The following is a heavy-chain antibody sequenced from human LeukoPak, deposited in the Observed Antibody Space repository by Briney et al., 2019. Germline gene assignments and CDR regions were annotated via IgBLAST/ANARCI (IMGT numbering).Heavy chain of an antibody. CDR3: AKVYYDFWSGYFEPRHFDY. CDR1: GGSFSGYY. Sequence: PSETLSLTCAVYGGSFSGYYWSWIRQPPGKGLEWMGEINHSGSTNYNPSPKSRVTISLYTSNNQFSLKLRTVTGADTAVYYCAKVYYDFWSGYFEPRHFDYWGQGTLVTVSS. D-gene: IGHD3-3*01. J-gene: IGHJ4*02. CDR2: INHSGST. V-gene: IGHV4-34*01.